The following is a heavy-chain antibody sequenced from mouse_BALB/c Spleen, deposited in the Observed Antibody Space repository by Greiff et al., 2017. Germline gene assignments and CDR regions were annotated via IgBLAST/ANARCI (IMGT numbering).Heavy chain of an antibody. V-gene: IGHV5-9-3*01. CDR1: GFTFSSYA. D-gene: IGHD1-1*01. CDR2: ISSGGSYT. J-gene: IGHJ3*01. CDR3: ARHDGSSSFAY. Sequence: EVKLVESGGGLVKPGGSLKLSCAASGFTFSSYAMSWVRQTPEKRLEWVATISSGGSYTYYPDSVKGRFTISRDNAKNTLYLQMSSLRSEDTAMYYCARHDGSSSFAYWGQGTLVTVSA.